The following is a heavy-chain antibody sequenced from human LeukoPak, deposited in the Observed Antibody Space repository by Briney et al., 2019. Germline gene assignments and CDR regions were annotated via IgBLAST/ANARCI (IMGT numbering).Heavy chain of an antibody. Sequence: NPSETLSLTCTVSGGSISSHYWSWIRQPPGKGLEWSGYIYYSGSTNYNPSLKSRVTISVDTSKNQFSLKLSSVTAADTAVYYCARDGSDYDSSGIFDYWGQGTLVTVSS. V-gene: IGHV4-59*11. CDR2: IYYSGST. CDR1: GGSISSHY. D-gene: IGHD3-22*01. CDR3: ARDGSDYDSSGIFDY. J-gene: IGHJ4*02.